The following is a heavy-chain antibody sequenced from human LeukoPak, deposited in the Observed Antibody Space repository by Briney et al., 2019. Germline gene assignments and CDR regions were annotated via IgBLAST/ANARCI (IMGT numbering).Heavy chain of an antibody. CDR1: GYTFTSYA. D-gene: IGHD6-19*01. J-gene: IGHJ4*02. CDR2: INAGNGNT. CDR3: ARVKGIAVVVFDY. Sequence: GASVKVSCKASGYTFTSYAMHWVRQAPGQRLEWMGWINAGNGNTKYSQKFQGRVTITRDTSASTAYMELSSLRSEDTAVCYCARVKGIAVVVFDYWGQGTLVTVSS. V-gene: IGHV1-3*01.